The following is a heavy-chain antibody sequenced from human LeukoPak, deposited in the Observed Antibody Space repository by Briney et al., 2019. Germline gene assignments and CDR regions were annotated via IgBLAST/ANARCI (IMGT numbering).Heavy chain of an antibody. CDR1: GYTFTSYG. CDR3: ARDIRTGTYNWFDP. D-gene: IGHD1-7*01. Sequence: ASVKVSCKASGYTFTSYGISWVRQAPGQGLEWMGWTSAYNGNTNYAQKLQGRVTMTTDTSTSTAYMELRSLRSDDTAVYYCARDIRTGTYNWFDPWGQGSLVTVSS. V-gene: IGHV1-18*01. J-gene: IGHJ5*02. CDR2: TSAYNGNT.